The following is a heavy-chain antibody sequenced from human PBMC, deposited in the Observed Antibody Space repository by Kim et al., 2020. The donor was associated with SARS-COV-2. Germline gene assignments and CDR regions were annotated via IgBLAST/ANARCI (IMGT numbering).Heavy chain of an antibody. Sequence: GESLKISCKGSGYSFTSYWIGWVRQMPGKGLEWMGIIYPGDSDTRYSPSFQGQVTIPADKSISTAYLQWSSLKASDTAMYYCARYSGSYRGGYYYYGMDVWGQGTTVTVSS. CDR3: ARYSGSYRGGYYYYGMDV. CDR1: GYSFTSYW. V-gene: IGHV5-51*01. D-gene: IGHD1-26*01. J-gene: IGHJ6*02. CDR2: IYPGDSDT.